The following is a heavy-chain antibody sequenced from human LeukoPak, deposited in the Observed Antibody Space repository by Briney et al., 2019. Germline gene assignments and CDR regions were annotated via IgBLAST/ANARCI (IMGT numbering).Heavy chain of an antibody. CDR2: ISGSGGST. Sequence: GGSLRLSCAASGFTFSIYAMSWVRQAPGKGLEWVSAISGSGGSTYYADSVKGRFTISRDNSKKTLYLQMNSLRAEEKALNYCAKERYIVVVPAAMVDYWGQGTLVTVSS. J-gene: IGHJ4*02. CDR1: GFTFSIYA. CDR3: AKERYIVVVPAAMVDY. D-gene: IGHD2-2*01. V-gene: IGHV3-23*01.